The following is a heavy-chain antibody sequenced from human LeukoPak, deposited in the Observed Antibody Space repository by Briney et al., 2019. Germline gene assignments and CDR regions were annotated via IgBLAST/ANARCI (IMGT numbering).Heavy chain of an antibody. J-gene: IGHJ5*02. CDR3: ARDLTIVVVPAAPGFDP. CDR1: GGTFISYA. D-gene: IGHD2-2*01. V-gene: IGHV1-69*13. Sequence: ASVKVSCKASGGTFISYAISWVRQAPGQGLEWMGGIIPIFGTVNYAQKFQGRVTITADESTSTAYMELSSLRSEDTAVYYCARDLTIVVVPAAPGFDPWGQGTLVTVSS. CDR2: IIPIFGTV.